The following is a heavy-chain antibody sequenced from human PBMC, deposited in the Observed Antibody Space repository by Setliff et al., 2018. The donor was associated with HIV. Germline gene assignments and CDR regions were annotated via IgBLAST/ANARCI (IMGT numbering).Heavy chain of an antibody. Sequence: LRLSCAASGFTFSSYWMHWVRQAPGKGLVWVSRINSDGSSTSYADSVKGRFTISRDNAKNTLYLQMNSLRAEDTAVYYCARDREYYDSSGPLDYWGQGTLVTIS. D-gene: IGHD3-22*01. CDR1: GFTFSSYW. V-gene: IGHV3-74*01. CDR2: INSDGSST. J-gene: IGHJ4*02. CDR3: ARDREYYDSSGPLDY.